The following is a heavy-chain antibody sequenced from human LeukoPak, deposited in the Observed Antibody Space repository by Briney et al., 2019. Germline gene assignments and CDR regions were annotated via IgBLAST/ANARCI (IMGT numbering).Heavy chain of an antibody. CDR1: GFTFSSYW. V-gene: IGHV3-7*01. CDR3: AHSGSYHDY. Sequence: TGGSLRLSCAASGFTFSSYWMSWVRQAPGKGLEWVANIKQDGSEKHYVDSVKGRFTISRDNAKNSLYLQMNSLRAEDTAVYHCAHSGSYHDYWGQGTLATVSS. CDR2: IKQDGSEK. D-gene: IGHD1-26*01. J-gene: IGHJ4*02.